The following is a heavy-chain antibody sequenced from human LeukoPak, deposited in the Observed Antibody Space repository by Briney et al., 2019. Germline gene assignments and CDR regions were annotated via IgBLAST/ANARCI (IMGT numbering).Heavy chain of an antibody. CDR2: ISSSSSYI. J-gene: IGHJ5*02. CDR1: GFTFSSYS. D-gene: IGHD3-3*01. Sequence: GGSLRLSCAASGFTFSSYSMNWVRQAPGKGLEWVSSISSSSSYIYYADSVKGRFTISRDNAKNSLYLQMNGLRAEDTAVYYCARAKHVLRFLEWPGGFDPWGQGTLVTVSS. CDR3: ARAKHVLRFLEWPGGFDP. V-gene: IGHV3-21*01.